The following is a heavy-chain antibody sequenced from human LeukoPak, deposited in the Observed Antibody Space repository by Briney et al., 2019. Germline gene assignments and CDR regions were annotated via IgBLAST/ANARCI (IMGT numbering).Heavy chain of an antibody. V-gene: IGHV4-59*12. D-gene: IGHD6-19*01. CDR2: IYYTGST. CDR3: ASSGWYRGY. CDR1: GGSISSYY. Sequence: SETLSLTCSVSGGSISSYYWSWIRQPPGKGLELIGYIYYTGSTDYNPSLKSRVTISVDTSKNQFSLKLNSVTAADTAVYYCASSGWYRGYWGQGTLVTVSS. J-gene: IGHJ4*02.